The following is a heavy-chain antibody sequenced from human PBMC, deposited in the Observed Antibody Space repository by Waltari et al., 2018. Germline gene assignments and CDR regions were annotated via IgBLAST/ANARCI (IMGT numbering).Heavy chain of an antibody. CDR3: ARELTLYGSGSYFDY. CDR1: GGTFSSYA. V-gene: IGHV1-69*13. D-gene: IGHD3-10*01. CDR2: SIPIFGTA. Sequence: QVQLVQSGAEVKKPGSSVKVSCKASGGTFSSYAISWVRQAPGQGLEWMGGSIPIFGTANYAQKCQGRVTSTADESTSTAYMELSSLRSEDTAVYYCARELTLYGSGSYFDYWGQGTLVTVSS. J-gene: IGHJ4*02.